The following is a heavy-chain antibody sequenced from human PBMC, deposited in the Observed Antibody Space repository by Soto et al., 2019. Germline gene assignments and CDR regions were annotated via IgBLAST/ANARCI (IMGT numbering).Heavy chain of an antibody. CDR3: ARLATRYYFDY. CDR2: IYYSGST. D-gene: IGHD1-1*01. V-gene: IGHV4-59*01. Sequence: AETLSLTCTVSGGSISSYYWSWIRQPPGKGLEWIGYIYYSGSTNYNPSLKSRVTISVDTSKNQFSLKMSSVTAADTAVYYCARLATRYYFDYWGQGTLVTVSS. J-gene: IGHJ4*02. CDR1: GGSISSYY.